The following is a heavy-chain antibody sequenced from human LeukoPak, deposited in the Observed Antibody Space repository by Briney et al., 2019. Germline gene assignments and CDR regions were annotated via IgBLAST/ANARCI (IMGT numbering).Heavy chain of an antibody. J-gene: IGHJ4*02. CDR1: GFTFSSYS. V-gene: IGHV3-21*01. D-gene: IGHD3-22*01. Sequence: GGSLILSCAASGFTFSSYSMNWVRQAPGKGLEWVSSISSSSSYIYYADSVKGRFTISRDNAKNSLYLQMNSLRAEDTAVYYCARDPYYDSSGPDYFDYWGQGTLVTVSS. CDR2: ISSSSSYI. CDR3: ARDPYYDSSGPDYFDY.